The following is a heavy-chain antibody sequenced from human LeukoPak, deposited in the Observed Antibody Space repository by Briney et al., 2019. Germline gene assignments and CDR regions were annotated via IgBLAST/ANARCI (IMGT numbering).Heavy chain of an antibody. D-gene: IGHD3-10*01. V-gene: IGHV3-9*01. CDR2: ISWNSGSI. Sequence: GGSLRLSCAASGFTFDDYAMHWVRQAPGKGLEWVSGISWNSGSIGYAYSVKGRFTISRDNAKNSMYLQMNSLRAEDTALYYCAKGVVWFGEFDYWGQGTLVTVSS. CDR3: AKGVVWFGEFDY. CDR1: GFTFDDYA. J-gene: IGHJ4*02.